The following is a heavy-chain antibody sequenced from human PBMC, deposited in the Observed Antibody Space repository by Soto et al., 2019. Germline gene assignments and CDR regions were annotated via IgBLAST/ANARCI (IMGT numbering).Heavy chain of an antibody. V-gene: IGHV1-69*04. CDR2: IIPILGIA. CDR1: GGTFSSYT. CDR3: ERERRRDGYNYYFDY. D-gene: IGHD5-12*01. J-gene: IGHJ4*02. Sequence: SVKVPCKASGGTFSSYTISWVRQAPGQGLEWMGRIIPILGIANYAQKFQGRVTITADKSTSTAYMELSSLRSEDTAVYYCERERRRDGYNYYFDYWGQGTLVTVSS.